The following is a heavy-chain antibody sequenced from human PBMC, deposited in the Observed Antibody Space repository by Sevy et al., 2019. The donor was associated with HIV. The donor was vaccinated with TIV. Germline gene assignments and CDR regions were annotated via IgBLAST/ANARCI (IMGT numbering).Heavy chain of an antibody. Sequence: GGSLRLSCAASGFTFSSYSMNWVRQAPGKGLEWVSCISSSGSYIYYADSLKGRFTISRDNAKNSLYLQMNSLRAEDTAVYFCARAGVLRSPLDYWGQGILVTVSS. D-gene: IGHD3-10*01. J-gene: IGHJ4*02. V-gene: IGHV3-21*01. CDR1: GFTFSSYS. CDR2: ISSSGSYI. CDR3: ARAGVLRSPLDY.